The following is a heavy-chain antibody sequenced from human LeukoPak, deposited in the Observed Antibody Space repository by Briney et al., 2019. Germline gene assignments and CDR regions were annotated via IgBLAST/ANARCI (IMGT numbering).Heavy chain of an antibody. CDR1: GASTSSGLYY. CDR2: IYNSGST. V-gene: IGHV4-61*02. J-gene: IGHJ4*02. CDR3: ARDAGGSGSYYSRLDY. Sequence: PSQTLSLTCTVSGASTSSGLYYWNWFRQPAGKGLEYIGRIYNSGSTNYNPSLKSRVTMSVDTSKNRFSLKLSSVTAADTAVYYCARDAGGSGSYYSRLDYWGQGTLVTVSS. D-gene: IGHD3-10*01.